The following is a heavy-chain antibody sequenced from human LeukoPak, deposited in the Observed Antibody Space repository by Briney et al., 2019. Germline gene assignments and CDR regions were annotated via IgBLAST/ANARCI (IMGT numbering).Heavy chain of an antibody. CDR1: GGSIRSSYYY. CDR3: VTYYFDSSGPKKNY. CDR2: IYDSGST. D-gene: IGHD3-22*01. J-gene: IGHJ4*02. Sequence: SETLSLTCTVSGGSIRSSYYYWGWIRQPPGKGLEWIGSIYDSGSTYYNPSLKSRVTISVDTSKKQFSLKLSSVTAADTAVYYCVTYYFDSSGPKKNYWGQGTLVTVSS. V-gene: IGHV4-39*07.